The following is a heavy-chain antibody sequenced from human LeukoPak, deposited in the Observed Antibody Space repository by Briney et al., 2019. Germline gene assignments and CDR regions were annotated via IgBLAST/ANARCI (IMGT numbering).Heavy chain of an antibody. Sequence: ASVKVSCKVSGYTLTELSMHWVRQAPGKGLEWMGGFDPEDGETIYAQKFQGRVTMTEDTSTDTAYMELSSLRSEDTAVYYCATGGLAAAGTLLSFDYWGQGTLVTVSS. CDR3: ATGGLAAAGTLLSFDY. CDR2: FDPEDGET. CDR1: GYTLTELS. D-gene: IGHD6-13*01. V-gene: IGHV1-24*01. J-gene: IGHJ4*02.